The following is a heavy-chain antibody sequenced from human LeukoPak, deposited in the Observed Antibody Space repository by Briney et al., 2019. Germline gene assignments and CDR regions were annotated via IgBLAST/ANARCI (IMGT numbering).Heavy chain of an antibody. D-gene: IGHD1-26*01. J-gene: IGHJ4*02. Sequence: SETLSLTCTVSGDSISSISYYWAWIRQPPGKGLEWIGNIYYSGTTYYNPSLNSRVTISVDTFKNQFSLRLSSVTVADTAVYYCSTWAGSYYFDYWGQGTLVTVSS. CDR2: IYYSGTT. V-gene: IGHV4-39*01. CDR1: GDSISSISYY. CDR3: STWAGSYYFDY.